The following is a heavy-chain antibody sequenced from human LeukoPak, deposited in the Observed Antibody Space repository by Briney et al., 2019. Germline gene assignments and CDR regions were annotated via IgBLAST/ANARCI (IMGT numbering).Heavy chain of an antibody. CDR1: GGSISSYY. Sequence: SETLSLTCTVSGGSISSYYWSWIRQPPGKGLEWIGYIYYSGSTNYKPSLKSRVTISVDTSKNQFSLKLSSVTAADTAVYYCARAMVATYPFYYYGMDVWGQGTTVTVSS. CDR2: IYYSGST. D-gene: IGHD5-12*01. CDR3: ARAMVATYPFYYYGMDV. J-gene: IGHJ6*02. V-gene: IGHV4-59*08.